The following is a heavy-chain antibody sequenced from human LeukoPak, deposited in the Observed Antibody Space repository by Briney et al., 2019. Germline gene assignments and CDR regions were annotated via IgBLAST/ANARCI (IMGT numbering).Heavy chain of an antibody. CDR3: ARDVPDFWSGFDS. D-gene: IGHD3-3*01. Sequence: ASVKVSCKASGYPFYTYGLSWVRQAPGQGLEWMGQISGNDGATKYAQKFQGRVTMTTDTATSTAYMELTSLTSDDTGVYYCARDVPDFWSGFDSWGQGTLVTVSP. J-gene: IGHJ4*02. CDR1: GYPFYTYG. V-gene: IGHV1-18*01. CDR2: ISGNDGAT.